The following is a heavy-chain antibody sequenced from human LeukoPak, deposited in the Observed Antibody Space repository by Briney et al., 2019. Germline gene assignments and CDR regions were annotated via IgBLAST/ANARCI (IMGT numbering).Heavy chain of an antibody. CDR3: ARSVYYYDSLDP. CDR1: GFSFSNHY. CDR2: ISGSGGTI. J-gene: IGHJ5*02. Sequence: GGSLRLSCTASGFSFSNHYMSWIRQAPGKGLEWVSYISGSGGTIYYADSVKGRFTVSRDNAENSLYLQMNSLRAEDTAVYYCARSVYYYDSLDPWGQGTLVTVSS. D-gene: IGHD3-10*01. V-gene: IGHV3-11*01.